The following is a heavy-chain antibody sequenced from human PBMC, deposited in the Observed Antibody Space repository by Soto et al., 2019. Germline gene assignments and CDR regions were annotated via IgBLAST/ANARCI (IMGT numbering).Heavy chain of an antibody. CDR1: GYSFTSYW. J-gene: IGHJ6*03. Sequence: PGESLKISCKGSGYSFTSYWIGWVRQMPGKGLEWMGIIYPGDSDTRYSPSFQGQVTISADKSISTAYLQWSSLKASDTAMCYCARHTGRSWGYYYYMAVSGKGTTVTGSS. CDR2: IYPGDSDT. V-gene: IGHV5-51*01. D-gene: IGHD3-16*01. CDR3: ARHTGRSWGYYYYMAV.